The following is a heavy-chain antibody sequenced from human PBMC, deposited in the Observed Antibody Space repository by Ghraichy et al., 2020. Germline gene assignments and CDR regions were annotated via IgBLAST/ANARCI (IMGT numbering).Heavy chain of an antibody. D-gene: IGHD3-16*01. V-gene: IGHV3-7*01. Sequence: GGSLRLSCAASGFTFSSYWMSWVRQAPGKGLEWVANIKQDESAKYYVDSVKGRFTISRDNAKNSLYLQVNSLRVGDTAVYYCARGGGGGIIRYFEAFDIWGQGTMVTVSS. CDR2: IKQDESAK. J-gene: IGHJ3*02. CDR3: ARGGGGGIIRYFEAFDI. CDR1: GFTFSSYW.